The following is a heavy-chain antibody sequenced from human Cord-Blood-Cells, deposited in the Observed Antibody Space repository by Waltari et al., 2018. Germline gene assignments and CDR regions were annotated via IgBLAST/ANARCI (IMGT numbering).Heavy chain of an antibody. CDR3: ARARKYQLLYPDTPYCDY. V-gene: IGHV4-30-4*08. CDR2: IYYSGST. Sequence: QVQLQESGPGLVKPSQTLSLTCTVSGGSISSGDYYWSWIRQPPGKGLEWIGYIYYSGSTYYNPSLRSRVTISVDTSKNQFSLKLSSVTAADTAVYYCARARKYQLLYPDTPYCDYWGQGTLVTVSS. D-gene: IGHD2-2*02. CDR1: GGSISSGDYY. J-gene: IGHJ4*02.